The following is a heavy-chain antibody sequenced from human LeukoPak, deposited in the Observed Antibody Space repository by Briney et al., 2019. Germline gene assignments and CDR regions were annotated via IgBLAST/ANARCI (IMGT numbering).Heavy chain of an antibody. V-gene: IGHV3-43D*03. J-gene: IGHJ4*02. CDR1: GFTFDDYA. D-gene: IGHD3-22*01. Sequence: GGSLRLSCAASGFTFDDYAMHWVRQAPGKGLEWVSLISWDGGSTYYADSVKGRFIISRDNSKNSLYLQMNSLRAEDTALYYCAKDRAYYDSTPPRFDYWGQGTLVTVSS. CDR3: AKDRAYYDSTPPRFDY. CDR2: ISWDGGST.